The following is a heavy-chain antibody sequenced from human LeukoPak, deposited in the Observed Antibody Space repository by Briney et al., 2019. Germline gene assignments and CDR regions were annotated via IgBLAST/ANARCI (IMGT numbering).Heavy chain of an antibody. CDR1: GYTFTSFG. Sequence: GASVKASCKASGYTFTSFGISWVRQAPGQGLEWMGWISAYNGNTKSAQKFQGRVIMTTDTSTNTAYMELRSLRSDDTAVFYCVRDLGVDTSMIFFDYWGQGTLVTVSS. CDR3: VRDLGVDTSMIFFDY. J-gene: IGHJ4*02. CDR2: ISAYNGNT. D-gene: IGHD5-18*01. V-gene: IGHV1-18*01.